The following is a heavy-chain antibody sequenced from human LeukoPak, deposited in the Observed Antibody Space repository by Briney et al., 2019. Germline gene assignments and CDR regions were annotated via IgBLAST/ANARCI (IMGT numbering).Heavy chain of an antibody. D-gene: IGHD5-12*01. CDR1: GFTLSSYA. J-gene: IGHJ1*01. CDR3: AKDSGAEYFQH. V-gene: IGHV3-23*01. CDR2: ISGSGGST. Sequence: GRSLRLSCAASGFTLSSYAMSWVRQAPGKGLEWVSAISGSGGSTYYADSVKGRFTISRDNSKNTLYLQMNRLRAEDTAVYYCAKDSGAEYFQHWGQGTLVTVSS.